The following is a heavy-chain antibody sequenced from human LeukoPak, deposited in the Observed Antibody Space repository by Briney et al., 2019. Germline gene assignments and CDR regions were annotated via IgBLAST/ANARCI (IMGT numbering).Heavy chain of an antibody. CDR3: ARTPSSAWYYFDY. Sequence: GGSLRLSCAASGFTVSSNSMSWVRQAPGKGLECVSVIYSGGSTYYADSVKGRFTISRDNSKNTLYLQMNSLRAEDTAVYYCARTPSSAWYYFDYWGQGTLVTVSS. CDR2: IYSGGST. J-gene: IGHJ4*02. D-gene: IGHD6-19*01. V-gene: IGHV3-66*01. CDR1: GFTVSSNS.